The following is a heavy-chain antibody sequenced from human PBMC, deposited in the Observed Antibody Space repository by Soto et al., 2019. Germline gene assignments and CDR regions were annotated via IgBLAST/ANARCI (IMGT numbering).Heavy chain of an antibody. D-gene: IGHD3-10*01. Sequence: QVQLQQWGAGLLKPSETLSLTCAVYGGSFSGYYCSWIRQPPGKGLECIGKITHNGSTNYNTSLKSRVTISVDTSKNQFSLKLSSVTAAGTAVYDCVCYGTGSGYWGQGTLLTVSS. CDR3: VCYGTGSGY. CDR2: ITHNGST. V-gene: IGHV4-34*01. CDR1: GGSFSGYY. J-gene: IGHJ4*02.